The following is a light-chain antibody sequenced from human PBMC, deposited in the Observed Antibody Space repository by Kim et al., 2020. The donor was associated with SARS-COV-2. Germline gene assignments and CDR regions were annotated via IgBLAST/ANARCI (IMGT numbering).Light chain of an antibody. Sequence: VAPGKTARITCGGNNIGSKSVHWYQQKPGQAPVLVIYYDSDRPSGIPERFSGSNSGNTATLTISRVEAGDEADYYCQVWDSSSDHFGGGTQLTVL. CDR2: YDS. J-gene: IGLJ2*01. V-gene: IGLV3-21*04. CDR3: QVWDSSSDH. CDR1: NIGSKS.